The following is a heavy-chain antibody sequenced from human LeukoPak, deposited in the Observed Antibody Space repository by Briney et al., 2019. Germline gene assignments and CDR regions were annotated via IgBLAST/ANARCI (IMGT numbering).Heavy chain of an antibody. Sequence: PGGSLRLSCAASGFTFSSYSMNWVRQAPGKGLEWVSSISSSSSYIYYADSVKGRFTISRDNAKNSLYLQMNSLRAEDTAVYYCARDPALVAATPYYFGYWGQGTLVTVSS. J-gene: IGHJ4*02. D-gene: IGHD2-15*01. CDR3: ARDPALVAATPYYFGY. CDR2: ISSSSSYI. V-gene: IGHV3-21*01. CDR1: GFTFSSYS.